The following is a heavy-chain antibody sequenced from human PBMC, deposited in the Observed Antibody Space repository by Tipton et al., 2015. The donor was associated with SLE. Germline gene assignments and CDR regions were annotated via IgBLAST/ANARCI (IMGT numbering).Heavy chain of an antibody. V-gene: IGHV3-30*04. CDR3: ARDLDYLGYYHMDV. CDR2: ISYDGSNK. Sequence: QLVQSGGGVVQPGRSLRLSCAASGFTFSSYAMHWVRQAPGKGLEWVAVISYDGSNKYYADSVKGRFTISRDNSKNTLYLQMNSLRAEDTAVYYCARDLDYLGYYHMDVWGKGTTVTVSS. CDR1: GFTFSSYA. D-gene: IGHD5-12*01. J-gene: IGHJ6*03.